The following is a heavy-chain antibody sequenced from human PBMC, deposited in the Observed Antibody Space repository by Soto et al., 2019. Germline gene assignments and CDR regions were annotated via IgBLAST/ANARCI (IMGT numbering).Heavy chain of an antibody. J-gene: IGHJ4*02. D-gene: IGHD4-17*01. CDR2: IYWNDDK. V-gene: IGHV2-5*01. CDR3: AHFDYGDYVSGDFFDY. CDR1: GFSLSTSGVG. Sequence: SGPTMVNPTQTLTLTCTFSGFSLSTSGVGVGWIRQPPGKALEWLALIYWNDDKRYSPSLKSRLTITKDTSKNQVVLTMTNMDPVDTATYYCAHFDYGDYVSGDFFDYWGQGTLVTVSS.